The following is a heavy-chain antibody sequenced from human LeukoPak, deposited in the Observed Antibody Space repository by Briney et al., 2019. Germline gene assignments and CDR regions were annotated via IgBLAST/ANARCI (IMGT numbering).Heavy chain of an antibody. CDR3: AKDRRVHYYDSSGYRYYFDY. V-gene: IGHV3-23*01. J-gene: IGHJ4*02. CDR2: ISGSGGST. CDR1: GFTFSSYA. D-gene: IGHD3-22*01. Sequence: GGSLRLSCAASGFTFSSYAMSWVRQAPGKGLEWVSAISGSGGSTYYADSVKGRFTISRDNPKNTLYLQMNSLRAEDTAVYYCAKDRRVHYYDSSGYRYYFDYWGQGTLVTVSS.